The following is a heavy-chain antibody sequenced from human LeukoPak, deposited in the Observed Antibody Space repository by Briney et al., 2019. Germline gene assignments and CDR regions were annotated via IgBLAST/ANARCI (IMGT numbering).Heavy chain of an antibody. CDR1: GAAISSYY. D-gene: IGHD4-17*01. V-gene: IGHV4-59*01. CDR3: ARVHYGDNSTDV. Sequence: SETLSLTCTVTGAAISSYYWSWIRQPPGKGLEWIGYIYYSGSTKYNPSLKSRVSISADTSKTQFSLKLSSVIAGDTAVYYCARVHYGDNSTDVWGKGTTVTVSS. J-gene: IGHJ6*03. CDR2: IYYSGST.